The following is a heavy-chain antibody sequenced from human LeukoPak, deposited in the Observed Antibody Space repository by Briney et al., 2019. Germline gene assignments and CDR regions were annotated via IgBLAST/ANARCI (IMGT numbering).Heavy chain of an antibody. Sequence: PSETLSLTCAVYGGSFSGYYWSWIRQPPGKGLEWIGEINHSGSTNYNPSLKSRVTISVDKSKNQFSLKLSSVTAADTAVYYCARGDCSSTSCYARRGYYFDYWGQGTLVTVSS. CDR1: GGSFSGYY. J-gene: IGHJ4*02. CDR3: ARGDCSSTSCYARRGYYFDY. D-gene: IGHD2-2*01. CDR2: INHSGST. V-gene: IGHV4-34*01.